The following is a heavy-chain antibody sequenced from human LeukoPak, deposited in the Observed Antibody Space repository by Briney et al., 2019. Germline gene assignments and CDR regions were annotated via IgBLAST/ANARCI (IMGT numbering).Heavy chain of an antibody. J-gene: IGHJ6*03. D-gene: IGHD3-22*01. CDR2: IYYSGST. Sequence: LRLSCAASGFTFSSYSMNWVRQPPGKGLEWIGYIYYSGSTYYNPSLKSRVTISVDTSKNQFSLKLSSVTAADTAVYYCARGPVTMIVVVTDYYMDVWGKGTTVTVSS. CDR1: GFTFSSYS. V-gene: IGHV4-30-4*08. CDR3: ARGPVTMIVVVTDYYMDV.